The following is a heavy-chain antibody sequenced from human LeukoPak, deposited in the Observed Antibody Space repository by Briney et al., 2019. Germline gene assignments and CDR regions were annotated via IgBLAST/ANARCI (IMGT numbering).Heavy chain of an antibody. CDR3: ARDLRGYSYGSGDYYYMDV. CDR1: GFTFSSDW. Sequence: RGSLRLSCAASGFTFSSDWMSWVRQAPGKGLEWVANIKKDGSEKYYMDSVKGRFTISRDNAKNSLYLQMNSLRAEDTAVYYCARDLRGYSYGSGDYYYMDVWGKGTTVTISS. J-gene: IGHJ6*03. CDR2: IKKDGSEK. V-gene: IGHV3-7*01. D-gene: IGHD5-18*01.